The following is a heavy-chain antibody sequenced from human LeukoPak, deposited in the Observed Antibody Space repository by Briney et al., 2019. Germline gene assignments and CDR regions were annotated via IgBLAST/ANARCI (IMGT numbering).Heavy chain of an antibody. Sequence: ASVKASCKASGYTFTSYYMHWVRQAPGQGLEWMGIINPSGGSTSYAQKFQGRVTMTRDTSTSTVYMELSSLRSEDTAVYYCARDRKGPDWSGYYTYYYYYGMDVWGQGTTVTVSS. CDR3: ARDRKGPDWSGYYTYYYYYGMDV. CDR2: INPSGGST. J-gene: IGHJ6*02. V-gene: IGHV1-46*01. D-gene: IGHD3-3*01. CDR1: GYTFTSYY.